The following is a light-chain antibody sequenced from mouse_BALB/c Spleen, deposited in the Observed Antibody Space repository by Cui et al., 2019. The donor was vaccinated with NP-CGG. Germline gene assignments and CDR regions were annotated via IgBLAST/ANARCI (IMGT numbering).Light chain of an antibody. V-gene: IGLV1*01. CDR3: ALWYSNHWV. CDR2: GTN. CDR1: TGAVTTSNY. J-gene: IGLJ1*01. Sequence: QAVVTQESALTTSPGETVTLTCRSSTGAVTTSNYANWVQEKPGHLFTGLIGGTNNRAPGVPARSSGSLIGDKAALTITGAQTEDEAIYFCALWYSNHWVFGGGTKLTVL.